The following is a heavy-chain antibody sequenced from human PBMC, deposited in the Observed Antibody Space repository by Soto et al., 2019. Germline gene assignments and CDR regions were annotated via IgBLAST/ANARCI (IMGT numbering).Heavy chain of an antibody. V-gene: IGHV3-30*18. CDR2: ISYDGSNK. CDR1: GFTFSSYG. CDR3: AKEYYYMGGWFDP. Sequence: QVQLVESGGGVVQPGRSLRLSCAASGFTFSSYGMHWVRQAPGKGLEWVAVISYDGSNKYYADSVKGRFTISRDNYKNTLYLQMNSLRAEDTAVYYCAKEYYYMGGWFDPWGQGTLVTVSS. J-gene: IGHJ5*02. D-gene: IGHD3-10*01.